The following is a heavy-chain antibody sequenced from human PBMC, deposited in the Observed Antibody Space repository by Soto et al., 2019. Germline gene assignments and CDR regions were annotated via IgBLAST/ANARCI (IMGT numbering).Heavy chain of an antibody. Sequence: QVQVVESGGGLVKPGGSLRLSCVASGFTFSDYYMSWIRQAPGKGLEWISYISGSSTYTTYADSVKGRFTISRDNAKNSLYLQMNSLRADDTAGYYCARWGGTTLDYWGQGTLVTVSS. V-gene: IGHV3-11*05. D-gene: IGHD3-10*01. CDR1: GFTFSDYY. CDR2: ISGSSTYT. CDR3: ARWGGTTLDY. J-gene: IGHJ4*02.